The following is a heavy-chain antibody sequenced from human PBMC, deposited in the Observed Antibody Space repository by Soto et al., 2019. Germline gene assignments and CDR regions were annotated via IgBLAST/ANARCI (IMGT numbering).Heavy chain of an antibody. CDR1: GFTFSSYD. V-gene: IGHV3-13*01. J-gene: IGHJ4*02. D-gene: IGHD6-13*01. Sequence: GSLRLSCAASGFTFSSYDTHWVRQATGKGLEWVSAIGTAGDIYYPGSVTGRFTISRENAKNSLYLQINSLKAEDTAVYYCARLAEGTFEQLAYDYWGQGNVVTVSS. CDR3: ARLAEGTFEQLAYDY. CDR2: IGTAGDI.